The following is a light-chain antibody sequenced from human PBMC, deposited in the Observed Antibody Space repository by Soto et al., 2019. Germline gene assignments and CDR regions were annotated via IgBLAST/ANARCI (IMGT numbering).Light chain of an antibody. CDR3: QQYYSAPWT. V-gene: IGKV4-1*01. J-gene: IGKJ1*01. CDR1: QSVLYSSNNKNY. CDR2: WAS. Sequence: DIVMTQSPDSLAVSLDERATINCKSSQSVLYSSNNKNYLAWYQQKPRQPPKLLIYWASTRESGVPDRFSGSGSGTDFTLTIGSLQAEDVAVYYCQQYYSAPWTFGQGTKVEIK.